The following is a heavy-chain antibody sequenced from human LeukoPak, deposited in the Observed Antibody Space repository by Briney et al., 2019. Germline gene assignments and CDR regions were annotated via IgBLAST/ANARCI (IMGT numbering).Heavy chain of an antibody. V-gene: IGHV1-69*04. CDR3: ASAPLGFYDWFDP. J-gene: IGHJ5*02. D-gene: IGHD3-16*01. CDR2: IIPILGIA. CDR1: GGTFSSYA. Sequence: SVKVSCKASGGTFSSYAISWVRPAPGQGLEWMGRIIPILGIANYAQKFQGRVTITADKSTSTAYMELSSLRSEDTAVYYCASAPLGFYDWFDPWGQGTLVTVPS.